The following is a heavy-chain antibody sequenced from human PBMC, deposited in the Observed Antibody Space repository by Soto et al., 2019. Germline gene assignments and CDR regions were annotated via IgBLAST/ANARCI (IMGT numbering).Heavy chain of an antibody. J-gene: IGHJ4*02. CDR3: AGANCYGSTGDFDY. CDR1: GFTFSSYS. CDR2: ISSSSSTI. D-gene: IGHD3-10*01. Sequence: EVQLVESGGGLVQPGGSLRLSCAASGFTFSSYSMNWVRQAPGKGLEWVSYISSSSSTIYYADSVKGRFTISRDNAKNSLYLQMNSLRAEDTAVYYCAGANCYGSTGDFDYWGQGTLVTVSS. V-gene: IGHV3-48*01.